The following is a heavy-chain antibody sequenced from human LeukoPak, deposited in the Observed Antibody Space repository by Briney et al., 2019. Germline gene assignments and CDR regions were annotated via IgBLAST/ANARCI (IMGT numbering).Heavy chain of an antibody. CDR1: GGSFSGYY. CDR3: ARGRDYVWGSYRYTQINWFDP. CDR2: INHSGST. V-gene: IGHV4-34*01. D-gene: IGHD3-16*02. J-gene: IGHJ5*02. Sequence: PSETLSLTCAVYGGSFSGYYWSWIRQPPGKGLEWIGEINHSGSTNYNPSLKSRVTISVDTSKNQFSLKLSPVTAADTAVYYCARGRDYVWGSYRYTQINWFDPWGQGTLVTVSS.